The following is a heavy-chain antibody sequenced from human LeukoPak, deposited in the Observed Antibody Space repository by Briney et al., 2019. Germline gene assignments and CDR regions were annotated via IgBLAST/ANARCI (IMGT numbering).Heavy chain of an antibody. CDR2: ISGSGGST. CDR1: GFTFSSYG. V-gene: IGHV3-23*01. CDR3: AKENRLYDFWSGYPDY. Sequence: GGSLRLSCAASGFTFSSYGMSWVRQAPGKGLEWVSAISGSGGSTYYADSVKGRFTISRDNSKNTLYLQMNSLRAEDTAVYYCAKENRLYDFWSGYPDYWGQGTLVTVSS. D-gene: IGHD3-3*01. J-gene: IGHJ4*02.